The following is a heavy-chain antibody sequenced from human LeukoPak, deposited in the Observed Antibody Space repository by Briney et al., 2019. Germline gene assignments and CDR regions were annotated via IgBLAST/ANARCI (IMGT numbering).Heavy chain of an antibody. V-gene: IGHV1-2*02. CDR3: ARDGPAPDTTRIRYWYFDL. CDR1: GYTFTGYY. J-gene: IGHJ2*01. D-gene: IGHD5-18*01. CDR2: INPNSGGT. Sequence: ASVKVSCKASGYTFTGYYMHWVRQAPGQGLEWMGWINPNSGGTNYAQKLQGRVTMTRDTSISTAYMELSRLRSDDTAVYYCARDGPAPDTTRIRYWYFDLWGRGTLVTVSS.